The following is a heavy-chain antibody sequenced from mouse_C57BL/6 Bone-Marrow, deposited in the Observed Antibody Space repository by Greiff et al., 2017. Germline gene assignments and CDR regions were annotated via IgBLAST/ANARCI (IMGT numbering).Heavy chain of an antibody. CDR1: GYTFTSYW. Sequence: VQLQQPGAELVRPGTSVMLSCKASGYTFTSYWMHWVKQRPGQGLEWIGVIDPSDSYTNYNQKFKGKATLTVDTSSSTAYMQLSSLTSDDSAVYYCARHGNYDYWYFDVWGRGTTGTVSS. D-gene: IGHD2-1*01. CDR3: ARHGNYDYWYFDV. J-gene: IGHJ1*03. V-gene: IGHV1-59*01. CDR2: IDPSDSYT.